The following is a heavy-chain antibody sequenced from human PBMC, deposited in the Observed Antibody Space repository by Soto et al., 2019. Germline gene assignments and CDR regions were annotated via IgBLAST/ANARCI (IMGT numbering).Heavy chain of an antibody. CDR3: ARVVVAATTRNIDY. V-gene: IGHV4-59*12. J-gene: IGHJ4*02. CDR1: GGSISSYY. CDR2: IYYSGST. D-gene: IGHD2-15*01. Sequence: SETLSLTCTVSGGSISSYYWSWIRQPPGKGLEWIGYIYYSGSTYYNPSLKSRVTISVDTSKNQFSLKLSSVTAADTAVYYCARVVVAATTRNIDYWGQGTLVTVSS.